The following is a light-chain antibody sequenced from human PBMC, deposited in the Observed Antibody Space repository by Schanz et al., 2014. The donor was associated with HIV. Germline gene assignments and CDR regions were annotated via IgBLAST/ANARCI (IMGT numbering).Light chain of an antibody. CDR2: GAS. CDR3: QQYNNWPPIT. CDR1: QSVTSN. Sequence: EIVMTQSPATLSVSPGERATLSCRASQSVTSNLAWYQQKPGQAPRLLIYGASSRATGIPDRFSGSGSGTDFTLTSSRLEPEDFAVYYCQQYNNWPPITFGPGTKVDIK. V-gene: IGKV3D-15*01. J-gene: IGKJ3*01.